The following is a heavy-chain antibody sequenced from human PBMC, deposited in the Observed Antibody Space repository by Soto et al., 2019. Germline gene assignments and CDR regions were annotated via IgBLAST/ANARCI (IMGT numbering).Heavy chain of an antibody. J-gene: IGHJ4*02. D-gene: IGHD1-26*01. CDR1: GFTFSSYT. V-gene: IGHV3-23*01. CDR2: ISDSGDST. CDR3: AKPQWELLD. Sequence: EVQLLESGGGLVQPGGSLRLSCAASGFTFSSYTMSWVRQVPGKGLEWVSSISDSGDSTYYADSVKGGFTISRDNSKKTLYLQMNSLRVEDTALYYCAKPQWELLDWGQGTLVTVSS.